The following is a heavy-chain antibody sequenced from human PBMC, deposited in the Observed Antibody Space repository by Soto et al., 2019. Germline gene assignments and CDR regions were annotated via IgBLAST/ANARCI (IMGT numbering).Heavy chain of an antibody. CDR1: GDSVSSNSAA. J-gene: IGHJ5*02. CDR3: ARAKRSYCSGGSCYPSGWFDP. V-gene: IGHV6-1*01. D-gene: IGHD2-15*01. CDR2: TYYRSKWYN. Sequence: SQTLSLTCAISGDSVSSNSAAWNWIRQSPSRGLEWLGRTYYRSKWYNDYAVSVKSRITINPDTSKNQFSLQLNSVTPEDTAVYFCARAKRSYCSGGSCYPSGWFDPWAQRTLVTVSS.